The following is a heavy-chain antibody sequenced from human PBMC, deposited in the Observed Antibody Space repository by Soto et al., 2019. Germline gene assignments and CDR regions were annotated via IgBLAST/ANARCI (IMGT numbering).Heavy chain of an antibody. CDR1: ADSVSSANYY. V-gene: IGHV4-61*01. Sequence: PSETLSLTCTVSADSVSSANYYWTWIRQPPGKGLEWIGNIYYTGSTNYNPSLKSRVTISLSTSKMQLSLKLRSVTAADTAVYYCASDHCVGGNCFSTYCGMDVWGQGTMVNVSS. CDR2: IYYTGST. J-gene: IGHJ6*02. CDR3: ASDHCVGGNCFSTYCGMDV. D-gene: IGHD2-15*01.